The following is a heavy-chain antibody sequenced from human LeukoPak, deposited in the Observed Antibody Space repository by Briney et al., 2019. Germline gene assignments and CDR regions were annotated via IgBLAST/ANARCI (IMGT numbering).Heavy chain of an antibody. V-gene: IGHV3-11*04. CDR3: ARASGDSRGHYQGFDS. CDR1: GFTFSDYF. J-gene: IGHJ4*02. D-gene: IGHD3-22*01. Sequence: PGRSLSLSCAASGFTFSDYFMGWIRPAPGRGREWVSYITDNGRKTYYANFVKGRFTISRDNAKYSLYLQINRLRDEDTAVYYGARASGDSRGHYQGFDSWGQGTLVTVSS. CDR2: ITDNGRKT.